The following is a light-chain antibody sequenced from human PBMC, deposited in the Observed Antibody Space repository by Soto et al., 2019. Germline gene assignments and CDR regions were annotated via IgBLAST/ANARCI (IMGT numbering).Light chain of an antibody. J-gene: IGKJ1*01. CDR1: QTVGRSY. V-gene: IGKV3-20*01. CDR2: GTS. CDR3: QQYKSWPT. Sequence: EIVLTQSPGIMYLSPGERATLSCRASQTVGRSYLAWYQQKPGQAPRLLIFGTSSRATGIPDRFSGGGSGTEFTLTINSLLSEDFGVYYCQQYKSWPTFGQGTKVDIK.